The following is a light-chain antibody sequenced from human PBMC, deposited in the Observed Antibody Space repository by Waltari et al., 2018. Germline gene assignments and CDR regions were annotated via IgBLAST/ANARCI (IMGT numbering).Light chain of an antibody. CDR2: AAS. CDR3: QQTYSHFRT. CDR1: QGISSY. J-gene: IGKJ1*01. V-gene: IGKV1-39*01. Sequence: DIRMTQPPPSLPAYVGDSVTITCRASQGISSYLNWYQQKPGQAPKLLIYAASSLQSGVPSRFSGSGFGTDFTLTINSLQPEDFAVYFCQQTYSHFRTFGQGTKVDVK.